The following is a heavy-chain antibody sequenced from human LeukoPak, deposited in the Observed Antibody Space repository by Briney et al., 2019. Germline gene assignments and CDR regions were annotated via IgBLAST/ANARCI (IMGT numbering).Heavy chain of an antibody. CDR2: IKSKTDGCTK. V-gene: IGHV3-15*01. CDR1: GFTFSNAW. D-gene: IGHD1-26*01. CDR3: TTDFSGSYYATEY. J-gene: IGHJ4*02. Sequence: GGSLRLSCAASGFTFSNAWMSWVRQAPGKGLEWVGRIKSKTDGCTKDYAAAVKGRLNISRDDSKNTLYLQMNSLKTEDTAVYYCTTDFSGSYYATEYWGQGTLATVSS.